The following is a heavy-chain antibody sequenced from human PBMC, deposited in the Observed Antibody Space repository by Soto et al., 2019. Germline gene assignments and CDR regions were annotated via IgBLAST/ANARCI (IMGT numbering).Heavy chain of an antibody. CDR1: GGSISSGDYY. D-gene: IGHD6-6*01. J-gene: IGHJ4*02. CDR2: IYYSGST. CDR3: ARERWEMAARRVDY. V-gene: IGHV4-30-4*01. Sequence: QVQLQESGPGLLKPSQTLSLTCTVSGGSISSGDYYWSWIRQPPGKGLEWIGYIYYSGSTYYNQSIKRRVTISVDTSKNQFSLKLSSGTAADTAVYDGARERWEMAARRVDYWGQGIMVTVSS.